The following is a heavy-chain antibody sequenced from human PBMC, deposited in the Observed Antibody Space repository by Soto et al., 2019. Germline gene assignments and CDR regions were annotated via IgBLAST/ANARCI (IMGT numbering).Heavy chain of an antibody. Sequence: GASVKVSCKASGGTFSSYRINWVRQAPGQGLEWVGGIVPIYRTADYAQKFQGRVTITADDSARTSYMELRSLKSQDTAVYYCARLGNEYDSGPLFYFKFWGPGTLVTVSS. CDR1: GGTFSSYR. CDR2: IVPIYRTA. CDR3: ARLGNEYDSGPLFYFKF. J-gene: IGHJ4*02. D-gene: IGHD3-10*01. V-gene: IGHV1-69*13.